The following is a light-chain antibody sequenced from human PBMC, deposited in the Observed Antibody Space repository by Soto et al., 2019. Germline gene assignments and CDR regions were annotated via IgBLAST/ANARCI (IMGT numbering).Light chain of an antibody. V-gene: IGLV2-14*01. CDR3: SSYTSSSTLV. Sequence: QSALTQPASVSGSPGRSITISCTGTSGDVGGYHYVSWYQQHPGKAPKIMIYDVSNRPSGVSNRFSGAKSGNTASLTISGLEDEDEADYYCSSYTSSSTLVFGGGTQLTVL. CDR1: SGDVGGYHY. J-gene: IGLJ2*01. CDR2: DVS.